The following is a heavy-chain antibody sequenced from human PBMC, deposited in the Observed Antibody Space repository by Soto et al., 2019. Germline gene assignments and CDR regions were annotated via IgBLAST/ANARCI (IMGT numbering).Heavy chain of an antibody. Sequence: ASVKVSCKDSGGLFSSFAISWVRQAPGQGLEWTGGIIPVFGTTNYAQKFQGRVTITADESTNTAYMELSSLTSDDTAMYYCARGGGPYVWFNEFWGQGTQVTVS. V-gene: IGHV1-69*13. D-gene: IGHD3-16*01. CDR2: IIPVFGTT. CDR1: GGLFSSFA. CDR3: ARGGGPYVWFNEF. J-gene: IGHJ1*01.